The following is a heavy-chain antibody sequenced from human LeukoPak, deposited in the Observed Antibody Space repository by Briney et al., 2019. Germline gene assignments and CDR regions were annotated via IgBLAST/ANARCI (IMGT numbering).Heavy chain of an antibody. D-gene: IGHD2-2*01. J-gene: IGHJ4*02. Sequence: SETLSLTCTVSGGSISSGDYYWSWIRQPPGKGLEWIGYNYYSGSTYYNPSLKSRVTISVDTSKNQFSLKLSSVTAADTAVYYCARAGGYCSSTSCLDYWGQGTLVTVSS. CDR3: ARAGGYCSSTSCLDY. V-gene: IGHV4-30-4*08. CDR1: GGSISSGDYY. CDR2: NYYSGST.